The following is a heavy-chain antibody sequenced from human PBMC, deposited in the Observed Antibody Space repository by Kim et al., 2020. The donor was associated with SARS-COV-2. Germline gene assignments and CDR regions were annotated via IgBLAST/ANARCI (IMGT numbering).Heavy chain of an antibody. Sequence: GGSLRLSCAASGFTFSSYAMSWVRQAPGKGLEWVSAISGSGGSTYYADSVKGRFTISRDNSKNTLYLQMNSLRAEDTAVYYCASSSSWYGSYYYGMDVWGQGTTVTVSS. CDR2: ISGSGGST. J-gene: IGHJ6*02. D-gene: IGHD6-13*01. CDR1: GFTFSSYA. CDR3: ASSSSWYGSYYYGMDV. V-gene: IGHV3-23*01.